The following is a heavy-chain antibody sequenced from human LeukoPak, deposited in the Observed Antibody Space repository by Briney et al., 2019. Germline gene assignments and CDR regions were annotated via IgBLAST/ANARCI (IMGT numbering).Heavy chain of an antibody. CDR3: ARDGAAPGLYFDS. Sequence: GESLRLSCVTSGFTFGDYSMNWVRQTPGKGLQWVSSVSSGGDYIFYPDSVRGRFTTSRDNAKNSLYLQMNSLRAEDTGVYYCARDGAAPGLYFDSWGQGTLVTVSS. J-gene: IGHJ4*02. CDR2: VSSGGDYI. CDR1: GFTFGDYS. D-gene: IGHD6-13*01. V-gene: IGHV3-21*01.